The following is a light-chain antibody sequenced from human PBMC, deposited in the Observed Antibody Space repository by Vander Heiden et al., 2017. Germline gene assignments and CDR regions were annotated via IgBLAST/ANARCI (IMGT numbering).Light chain of an antibody. Sequence: DIQMTQSPSTLSASVGDRVHLPCRASQSIRNWLAWYQQEPGKAPNILIYDASILKSGGPSRCSGSGSGREFILTISSLQPDDFATYYCQQYKYSSWNSFGQGTKLEIK. CDR1: QSIRNW. CDR3: QQYKYSSWNS. V-gene: IGKV1-5*01. J-gene: IGKJ2*03. CDR2: DAS.